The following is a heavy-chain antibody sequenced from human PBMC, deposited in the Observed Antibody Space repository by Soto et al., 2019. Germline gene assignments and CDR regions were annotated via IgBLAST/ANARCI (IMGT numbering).Heavy chain of an antibody. D-gene: IGHD2-15*01. CDR3: ARKIYDSATSPNFQYYFDS. Sequence: LVQSLKISWNGSGYSFAGYWNNWLRHKPAKGLEWMARIDPSDSHTYYSPSFRGHVTISVTKSITTVFLQRSSLRASDPAMYYCARKIYDSATSPNFQYYFDSWGQGTPVTVSS. CDR2: IDPSDSHT. J-gene: IGHJ4*02. CDR1: GYSFAGYW. V-gene: IGHV5-10-1*01.